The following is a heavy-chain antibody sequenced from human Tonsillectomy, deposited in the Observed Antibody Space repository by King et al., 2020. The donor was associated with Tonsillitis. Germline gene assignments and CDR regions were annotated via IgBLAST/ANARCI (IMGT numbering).Heavy chain of an antibody. CDR3: ARDRHQLLDY. CDR2: ISTYNGNT. Sequence: VQLVQSGAEVKKPGASVKVSCKASGYTFPNYGITWVRQAPVQGLEGMGWISTYNGNTNFARKLQGRVTMTTDTPPTTAYMELWSLRSDDTAVYFCARDRHQLLDYWGQGTLVTVSS. CDR1: GYTFPNYG. V-gene: IGHV1-18*01. D-gene: IGHD2-2*01. J-gene: IGHJ4*02.